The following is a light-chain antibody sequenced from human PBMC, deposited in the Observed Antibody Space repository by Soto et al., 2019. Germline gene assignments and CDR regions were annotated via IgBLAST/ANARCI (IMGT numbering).Light chain of an antibody. CDR2: DAS. CDR1: QSISSW. Sequence: DIQMTQSPSTLPASVGDRVTITCRASQSISSWLAWYQQKPGKAPKLLIYDASSLESGVPSRFSGSGSGTEFTLTISSLQPDAFATYYCQQYNSYSRTFGQGTKLEIK. J-gene: IGKJ2*02. CDR3: QQYNSYSRT. V-gene: IGKV1-5*01.